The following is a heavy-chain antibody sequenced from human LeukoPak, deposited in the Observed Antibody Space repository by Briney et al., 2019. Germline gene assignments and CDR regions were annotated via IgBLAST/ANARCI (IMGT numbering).Heavy chain of an antibody. Sequence: ASVKVSCKASGYTFTSYYMHWVRQAPGQGLEWMGIINPSGGSTSYAQKFQGRVTMTRDTSTSTVYMELSSLRSEDTAVYYCARELGGGPSDYPPYYWGQGTLVTVSS. D-gene: IGHD6-25*01. CDR1: GYTFTSYY. J-gene: IGHJ4*02. V-gene: IGHV1-46*01. CDR3: ARELGGGPSDYPPYY. CDR2: INPSGGST.